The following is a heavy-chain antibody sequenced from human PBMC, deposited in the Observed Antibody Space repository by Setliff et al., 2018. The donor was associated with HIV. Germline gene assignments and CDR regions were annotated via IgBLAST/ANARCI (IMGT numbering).Heavy chain of an antibody. V-gene: IGHV4-59*11. CDR3: VGVPSYYGTGTLWV. D-gene: IGHD3-10*01. Sequence: PSETLSLTCSVSWESKINHDWGWIRQSPGRGLEWIGSMFRGGGRQFQPSLASRVSISGATSKSQFSLKMTSVTPADTAVYFCVGVPSYYGTGTLWVWGKGITVTV. CDR2: MFRGGGR. CDR1: WESKINHD. J-gene: IGHJ6*03.